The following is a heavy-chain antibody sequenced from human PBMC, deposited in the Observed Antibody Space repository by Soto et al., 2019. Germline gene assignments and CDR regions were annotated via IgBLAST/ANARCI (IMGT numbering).Heavy chain of an antibody. CDR2: ISYDGSNK. Sequence: QVQLVESGGGVVQPGRSLRLSCAASGFTFSSYAMHWVRQAPGKGLEWVAVISYDGSNKYYADSVKGRFTISRDNSKNTLYLQMNSLRAEDTAVYYCVKLGLNWNYDYWGQGTLVTVSS. CDR1: GFTFSSYA. J-gene: IGHJ4*02. CDR3: VKLGLNWNYDY. D-gene: IGHD1-7*01. V-gene: IGHV3-30-3*02.